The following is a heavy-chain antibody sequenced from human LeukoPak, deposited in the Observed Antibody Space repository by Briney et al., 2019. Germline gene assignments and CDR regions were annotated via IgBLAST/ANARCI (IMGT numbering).Heavy chain of an antibody. J-gene: IGHJ4*02. D-gene: IGHD4-17*01. V-gene: IGHV3-33*01. CDR2: IWYDGSNK. CDR1: GFTFSSYG. Sequence: PGGSLRLSCAASGFTFSSYGMHWVRQAPGKWLEWVSVIWYDGSNKYYADSVKGRFTISRDNSKNTLYLQMNSLRAEDTAVYYCARDTSDYGLDYWGQGTLVTVSS. CDR3: ARDTSDYGLDY.